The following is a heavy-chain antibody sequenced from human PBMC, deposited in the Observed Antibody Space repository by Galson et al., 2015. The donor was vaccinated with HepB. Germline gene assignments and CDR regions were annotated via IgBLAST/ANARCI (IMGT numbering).Heavy chain of an antibody. CDR3: ARGGIVVVPDFDY. CDR1: GFTFSSYW. Sequence: SLRLSCAASGFTFSSYWMSWVRQAPGKGLEWVANIKQDGSEKYYVDSVKGRFTISRDNAKNSLYLQMNSLRAEDTAVYYCARGGIVVVPDFDYWGQGTLVTVSS. J-gene: IGHJ4*02. D-gene: IGHD2-2*01. CDR2: IKQDGSEK. V-gene: IGHV3-7*03.